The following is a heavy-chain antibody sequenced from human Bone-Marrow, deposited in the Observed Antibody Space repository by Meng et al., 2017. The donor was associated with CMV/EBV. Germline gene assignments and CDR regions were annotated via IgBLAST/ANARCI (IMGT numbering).Heavy chain of an antibody. J-gene: IGHJ6*02. D-gene: IGHD2-2*02. V-gene: IGHV3-21*01. CDR1: GFTFSSYS. CDR2: ISSSSSYI. CDR3: AREGYCSSTSCYKYYYYYGMDV. Sequence: GESLKISCAASGFTFSSYSMNWVRQAPGKGLEWVSSISSSSSYIYYADSVKGRFTIPRDNAKNSLYLQMNSLRAEDTAVYYCAREGYCSSTSCYKYYYYYGMDVWGQGTTVTVSS.